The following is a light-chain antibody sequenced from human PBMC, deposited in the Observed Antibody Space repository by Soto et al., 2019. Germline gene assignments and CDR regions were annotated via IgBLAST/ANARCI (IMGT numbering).Light chain of an antibody. CDR1: QSISSY. J-gene: IGKJ1*01. CDR3: QQSYSTPWT. CDR2: AAS. V-gene: IGKV1-39*01. Sequence: DIQMTQSPSSLSASVGDRVTITCRASQSISSYLNWYQQKPGKAPKLLIYAASSLQSVVPSRFSGSGSGTDFTLTISSLQPEDFATYYCQQSYSTPWTFGQGTKGEIK.